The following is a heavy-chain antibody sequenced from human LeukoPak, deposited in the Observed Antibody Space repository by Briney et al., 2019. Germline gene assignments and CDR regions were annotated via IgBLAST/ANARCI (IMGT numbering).Heavy chain of an antibody. CDR3: ARANPYDNSGYSPELRY. D-gene: IGHD3-22*01. CDR2: IVVGSGNT. Sequence: SVKVSCKASGFTFTSSAMQWVRQARGQRLEWIGWIVVGSGNTNYAQKFQERVTITRDMSTSTAYMELSSLRSEDTAVYSCARANPYDNSGYSPELRYWGQGTLVTVSS. CDR1: GFTFTSSA. V-gene: IGHV1-58*02. J-gene: IGHJ4*02.